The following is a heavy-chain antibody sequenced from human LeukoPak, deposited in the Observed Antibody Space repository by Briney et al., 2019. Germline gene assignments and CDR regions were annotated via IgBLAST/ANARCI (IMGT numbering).Heavy chain of an antibody. CDR2: IKQDGSEK. V-gene: IGHV3-7*03. Sequence: GGSLRLSCAASGFTFNSYWMSWVRQAPGKGLEWVANIKQDGSEKYYVDSVKGRFTISRDNAKNSLDLQTNSLRAEDTAVYYCARDNTYYDFWSGLKKSGYGMDVWGQGTTVTVSS. J-gene: IGHJ6*02. D-gene: IGHD3-3*01. CDR1: GFTFNSYW. CDR3: ARDNTYYDFWSGLKKSGYGMDV.